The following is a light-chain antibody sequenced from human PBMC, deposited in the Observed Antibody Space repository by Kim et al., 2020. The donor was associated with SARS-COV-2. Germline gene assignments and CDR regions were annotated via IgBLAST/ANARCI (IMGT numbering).Light chain of an antibody. Sequence: SPGERATLSCRASQSVSSNYLAWYQQKPGQAPRLLIFGASSRATGIPDRFSGSGSGTDFTLTISRLEPEDFAVYYCQQSGSSPWTFGQGTKVDIK. CDR1: QSVSSNY. V-gene: IGKV3-20*01. CDR3: QQSGSSPWT. J-gene: IGKJ1*01. CDR2: GAS.